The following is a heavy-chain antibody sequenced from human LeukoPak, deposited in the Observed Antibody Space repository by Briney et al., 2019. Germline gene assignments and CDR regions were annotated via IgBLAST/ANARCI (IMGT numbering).Heavy chain of an antibody. J-gene: IGHJ4*02. V-gene: IGHV4-39*01. CDR3: ARHDGYYGSGSYYSFDY. Sequence: SETLSLTCTVSGGSISSSSYYWGWIRQPPGKGLEWIGSIYYTGSTYYNPSLKSRVTISVDTSKKQFSLKLSSVTAADTAVYYCARHDGYYGSGSYYSFDYWGQGTLVTVSP. CDR2: IYYTGST. CDR1: GGSISSSSYY. D-gene: IGHD3-10*01.